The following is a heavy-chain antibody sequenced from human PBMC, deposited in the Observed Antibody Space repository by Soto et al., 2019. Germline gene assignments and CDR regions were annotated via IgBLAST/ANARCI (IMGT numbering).Heavy chain of an antibody. V-gene: IGHV3-23*01. CDR1: GFTFNNYA. Sequence: HPGGSLRLSCAASGFTFNNYAMTWVRQAPGKGLEWVSVISGSGGSTHYADSVQGRFSISRDNSKNTVYLQMNSLGVEDTALYYCAKVIVVIAAAGDYFDSWGQGTLVTVSS. D-gene: IGHD2-15*01. CDR3: AKVIVVIAAAGDYFDS. CDR2: ISGSGGST. J-gene: IGHJ4*02.